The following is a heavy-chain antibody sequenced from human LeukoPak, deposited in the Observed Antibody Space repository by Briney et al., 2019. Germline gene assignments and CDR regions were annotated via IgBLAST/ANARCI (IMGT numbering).Heavy chain of an antibody. V-gene: IGHV3-7*01. CDR2: MNVDRSDK. CDR1: GFTFSNHW. J-gene: IGHJ4*02. CDR3: TRGDGRGRSDGAI. D-gene: IGHD5-18*01. Sequence: GGSLRLSCGASGFTFSNHWMGWVRQAPENGLEWVAIMNVDRSDKYHLDSVKARFTISRDTAKNTLYLQINSLRVEDTALYYCTRGDGRGRSDGAIWGPGTLVTVSS.